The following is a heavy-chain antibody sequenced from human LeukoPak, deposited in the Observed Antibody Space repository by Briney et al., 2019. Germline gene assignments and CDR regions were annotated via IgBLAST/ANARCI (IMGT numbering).Heavy chain of an antibody. CDR1: GFTFDDYA. Sequence: QPGRSLRLSCAASGFTFDDYAMHWVRQAPGKGLEWVSGISWNSGSIGYADSVKGRFTISRDNAKNSLYLQMNSLRAEDTALYYCAKDIGARWGITIEIARGAFDYWGQGTLVTASS. D-gene: IGHD3-10*01. CDR3: AKDIGARWGITIEIARGAFDY. V-gene: IGHV3-9*01. J-gene: IGHJ4*02. CDR2: ISWNSGSI.